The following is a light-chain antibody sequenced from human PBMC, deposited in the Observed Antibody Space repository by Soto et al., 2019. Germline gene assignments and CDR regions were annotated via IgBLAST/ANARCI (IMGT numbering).Light chain of an antibody. CDR3: QQYYSYPFT. Sequence: AIRMTQSPSPLSASTGDRVTITCRASQGISSYLAWYQQKPGKAPKLLIYAASTLQSGVPARFSGSGSGTDFTLTISCLQSEDFATDYCQQYYSYPFTFGPGTKVDIK. J-gene: IGKJ3*01. CDR1: QGISSY. CDR2: AAS. V-gene: IGKV1-8*01.